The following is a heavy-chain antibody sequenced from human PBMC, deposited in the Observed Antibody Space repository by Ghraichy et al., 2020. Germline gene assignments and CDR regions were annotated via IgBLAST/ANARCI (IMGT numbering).Heavy chain of an antibody. CDR3: AKDPYGSGTSYYHMDV. D-gene: IGHD3-10*01. J-gene: IGHJ6*03. CDR1: GFTLSRYG. Sequence: GGSLRLSCVASGFTLSRYGMHWVRQAPGKGLEWVAVISYDGSHKDYADSVQGRFTIFRDNSKNTLYLQMNSLRAEDTALYYGAKDPYGSGTSYYHMDVWGTGTTVTVSS. V-gene: IGHV3-30*18. CDR2: ISYDGSHK.